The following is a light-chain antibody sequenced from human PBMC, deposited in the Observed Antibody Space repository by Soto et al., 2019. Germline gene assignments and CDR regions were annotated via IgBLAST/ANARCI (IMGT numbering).Light chain of an antibody. CDR2: DVS. Sequence: QSALTQPRSVSGSPGQSVTISCTGTSSDVGGYNYVSWYQQHPGKAPKLMIYDVSKRPSGVPDRFSGSKSGNTASLTISGLQVEDEADYYCCSYAGSYTLVVFGGGTKLPVL. CDR3: CSYAGSYTLVV. J-gene: IGLJ2*01. CDR1: SSDVGGYNY. V-gene: IGLV2-11*01.